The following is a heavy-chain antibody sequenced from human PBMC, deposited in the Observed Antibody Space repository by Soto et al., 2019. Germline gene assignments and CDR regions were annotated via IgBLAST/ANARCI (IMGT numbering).Heavy chain of an antibody. CDR3: ARDIALAGAVAD. V-gene: IGHV1-18*01. CDR1: GYTFTSYG. Sequence: ASVKVSCKASGYTFTSYGISWVLQAPGQGLEWMGWISAYNGNTNYAQKLQGRVTMTTDTSTSTAYMELRSLRSDVTAVYFFARDIALAGAVADRGQETLVTVSS. D-gene: IGHD6-19*01. CDR2: ISAYNGNT. J-gene: IGHJ4*02.